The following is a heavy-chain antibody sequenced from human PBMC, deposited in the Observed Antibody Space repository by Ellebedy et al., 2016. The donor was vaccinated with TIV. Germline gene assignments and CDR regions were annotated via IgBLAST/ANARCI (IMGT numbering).Heavy chain of an antibody. Sequence: GGSLRLXXAASGFTFSSYWMHWVRQAPGKGLVWVSRMDSDGSTTDYADSVKGRFTISRDNAKNTLYLQMDSLRAEDTAVYYCAKDAGNGVNFGMDVWGQGTTVTVSS. V-gene: IGHV3-74*01. CDR3: AKDAGNGVNFGMDV. D-gene: IGHD2-8*01. CDR2: MDSDGSTT. J-gene: IGHJ6*02. CDR1: GFTFSSYW.